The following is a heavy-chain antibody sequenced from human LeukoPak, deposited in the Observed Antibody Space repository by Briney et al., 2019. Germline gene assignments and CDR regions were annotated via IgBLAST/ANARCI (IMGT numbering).Heavy chain of an antibody. V-gene: IGHV1-18*01. CDR2: ITAYNGNR. J-gene: IGHJ4*01. Sequence: SVKVSCKPSGYTFSNYGISWVRQAPGQGLEWMGWITAYNGNRLYAQRFQGRITLTTDTSTSTSYMELRSLEYDDTAIYYCARDNDKVVDHWGQGTLVTVSS. D-gene: IGHD1-1*01. CDR1: GYTFSNYG. CDR3: ARDNDKVVDH.